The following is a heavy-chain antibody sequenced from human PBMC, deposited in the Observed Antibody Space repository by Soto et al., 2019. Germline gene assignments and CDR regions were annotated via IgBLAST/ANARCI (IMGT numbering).Heavy chain of an antibody. D-gene: IGHD5-18*01. CDR3: AEPVTPPGNSYGYPDNYYCVMDV. J-gene: IGHJ6*02. V-gene: IGHV1-69*13. CDR1: GGTFSSYT. CDR2: IIPIFGTA. Sequence: SVKVSCKASGGTFSSYTISWVRQAPGQGLEWMGGIIPIFGTANYAQKFQGRVTITADESTSTAYMELSSLRSEDTAVYYCAEPVTPPGNSYGYPDNYYCVMDVWGQGTTVTVSS.